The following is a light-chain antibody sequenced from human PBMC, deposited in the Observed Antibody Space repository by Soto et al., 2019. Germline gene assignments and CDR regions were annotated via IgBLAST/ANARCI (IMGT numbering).Light chain of an antibody. V-gene: IGLV2-14*01. CDR1: SSDVGGYNY. J-gene: IGLJ2*01. CDR3: SSYTNSGVPHVX. Sequence: QSALTQPASVSGSPGQSITISCTGTSSDVGGYNYVSWYQQHPGKAPKLMIYEVSNRPSGVSNRFSGSKSGNTASLTISGLQAEDEADYYCSSYTNSGVPHVXXGGGTXLTVL. CDR2: EVS.